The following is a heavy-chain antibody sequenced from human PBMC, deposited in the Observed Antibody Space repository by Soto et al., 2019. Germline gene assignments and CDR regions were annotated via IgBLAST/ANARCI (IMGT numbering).Heavy chain of an antibody. J-gene: IGHJ4*02. D-gene: IGHD6-19*01. V-gene: IGHV1-18*01. CDR1: GYTFTSYG. CDR3: ARTFSGCYDY. Sequence: AAAVKVSFKASGYTFTSYGSSRVRQAPGQGLEWMGWISVYNGNTNYAQKLQGRVTMTTDTSTSTAYMELRSLRSDDTAVYYCARTFSGCYDYWGQGTLVTVSS. CDR2: ISVYNGNT.